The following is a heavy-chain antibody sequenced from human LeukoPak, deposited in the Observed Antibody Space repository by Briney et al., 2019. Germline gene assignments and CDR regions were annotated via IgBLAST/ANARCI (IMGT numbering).Heavy chain of an antibody. D-gene: IGHD2/OR15-2a*01. V-gene: IGHV4-39*01. J-gene: IGHJ4*02. CDR2: IYYSGTT. CDR3: VRPGRGSLGDFLY. Sequence: SETLSLTCTVSGGSISASSYYWGWIRQPPGKGLEWIATIYYSGTTYYNPSLKSRVTISVDTSKNQFSLNLSSVTAADTAVYYFVRPGRGSLGDFLYWGEGTMATLSS. CDR1: GGSISASSYY.